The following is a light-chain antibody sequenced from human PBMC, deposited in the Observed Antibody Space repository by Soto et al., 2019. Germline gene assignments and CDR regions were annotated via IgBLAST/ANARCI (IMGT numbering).Light chain of an antibody. J-gene: IGLJ3*02. CDR2: DTG. Sequence: QAVVTQEPSLTVSPGGTVTLTCASSTGPLTSTHYPYWFQQKPGRAPRTLIYDTGNKYSWTPARFSGSLLGGKAALTISGAQPEDEADYYCSLAFGGVRVQFGGGTQLTVL. CDR3: SLAFGGVRVQ. V-gene: IGLV7-46*01. CDR1: TGPLTSTHY.